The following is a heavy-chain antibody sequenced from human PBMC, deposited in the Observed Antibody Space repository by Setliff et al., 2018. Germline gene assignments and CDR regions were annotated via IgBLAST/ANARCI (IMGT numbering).Heavy chain of an antibody. CDR3: AKLRTPGTGYYYYAMDV. CDR2: ISATSDTT. J-gene: IGHJ6*02. Sequence: LRLSCAASGFTFSSYAMTWVRQAPGKGLECVSGISATSDTTNYADSVKGRFTISRDNSKNTLYVQMNSLRADDTAVYYCAKLRTPGTGYYYYAMDVWGQGTTVTVSS. D-gene: IGHD3-10*01. V-gene: IGHV3-23*01. CDR1: GFTFSSYA.